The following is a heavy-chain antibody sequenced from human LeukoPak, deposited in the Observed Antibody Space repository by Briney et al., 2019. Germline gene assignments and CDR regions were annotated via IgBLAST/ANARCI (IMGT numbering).Heavy chain of an antibody. D-gene: IGHD5-12*01. CDR2: ISYDGSDK. CDR1: GFSFSIYA. Sequence: GGSLRLSCAASGFSFSIYAMHWVSRAPGKGLEWVAVISYDGSDKDYADSVRGRFTISRDNSKNTLHLQMNSLRPEDTAVYYCAREVATTSEYWGQGTLVTVSS. V-gene: IGHV3-30*04. CDR3: AREVATTSEY. J-gene: IGHJ4*02.